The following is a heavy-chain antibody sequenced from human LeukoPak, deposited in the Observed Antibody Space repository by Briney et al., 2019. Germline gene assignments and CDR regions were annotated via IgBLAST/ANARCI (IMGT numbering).Heavy chain of an antibody. V-gene: IGHV4-34*01. CDR2: INHSGST. J-gene: IGHJ3*02. CDR1: GGSFSGYY. Sequence: PSETLSLTCAVYGGSFSGYYWSWIRQPPGKGLEWIGEINHSGSTNYNPSLKSRVTISVDTSKNQFSLKLSSVTAADTAVYYCTRGVFYDSRSRGAFDIWGQGTMVTVSS. D-gene: IGHD3-22*01. CDR3: TRGVFYDSRSRGAFDI.